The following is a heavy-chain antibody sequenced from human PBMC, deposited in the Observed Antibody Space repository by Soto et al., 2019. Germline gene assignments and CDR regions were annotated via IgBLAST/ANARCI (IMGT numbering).Heavy chain of an antibody. CDR1: GYTFTSYD. CDR3: ARADKPYCSGGSCYFGYYYYYMDV. Sequence: SVKVSCKAAGYTFTSYDINWVRQATGQGLEWMGWMNPNSGNTGYAQKFQGRVTMTRNTSISTAYMELSSLRSEDTAVYYCARADKPYCSGGSCYFGYYYYYMDVWGKGTTVTVSS. V-gene: IGHV1-8*01. CDR2: MNPNSGNT. D-gene: IGHD2-15*01. J-gene: IGHJ6*03.